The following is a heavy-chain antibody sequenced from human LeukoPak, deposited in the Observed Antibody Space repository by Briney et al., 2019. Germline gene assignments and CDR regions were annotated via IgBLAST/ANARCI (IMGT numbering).Heavy chain of an antibody. CDR2: IIPVFGTA. CDR1: GGTFSSYA. V-gene: IGHV1-69*13. J-gene: IGHJ4*02. Sequence: SVKVSCKASGGTFSSYAISWVRQAPGQGLEWVGGIIPVFGTANYAQKFQGRVMITADESTSTAYMELSSLRSEDTAVYYCARVGDIVATKHNYYFDYWGQGTLVTVSS. CDR3: ARVGDIVATKHNYYFDY. D-gene: IGHD5-12*01.